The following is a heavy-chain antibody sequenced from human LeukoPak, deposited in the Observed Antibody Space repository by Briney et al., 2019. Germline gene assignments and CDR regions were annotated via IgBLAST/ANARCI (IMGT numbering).Heavy chain of an antibody. CDR1: GFTFTSYW. Sequence: GGSLRLSCAASGFTFTSYWMTWLRQAPGKGLEWVSIIGGRDDRTYYADSVEGRFTISRDNSKNILQMSSLRAEDTAVYYCAKDPNPFYDFWSGYKWGQGTLVTVSS. V-gene: IGHV3-23*01. CDR3: AKDPNPFYDFWSGYK. D-gene: IGHD3-3*01. CDR2: IGGRDDRT. J-gene: IGHJ4*02.